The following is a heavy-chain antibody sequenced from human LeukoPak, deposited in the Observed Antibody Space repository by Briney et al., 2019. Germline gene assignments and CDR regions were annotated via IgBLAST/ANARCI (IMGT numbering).Heavy chain of an antibody. CDR3: ARELGGLFDY. V-gene: IGHV3-23*01. D-gene: IGHD3-16*01. Sequence: GGSLRLSCAASGFTFSNYAMSWVRQAPGKGLEWVSGISNSGGNTYCADSVKGRFTISRDNSKNTLYLQMNSLRAEDTAVYYCARELGGLFDYWGQGTLVTVSS. J-gene: IGHJ4*02. CDR1: GFTFSNYA. CDR2: ISNSGGNT.